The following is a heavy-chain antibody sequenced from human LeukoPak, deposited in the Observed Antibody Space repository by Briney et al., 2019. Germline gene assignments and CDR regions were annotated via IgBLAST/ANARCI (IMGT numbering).Heavy chain of an antibody. V-gene: IGHV4-59*01. D-gene: IGHD4-11*01. CDR1: GGSISSYY. CDR3: ARGFSNYYRGPFDY. J-gene: IGHJ4*02. CDR2: IYYSGST. Sequence: SETLSLPCTVSGGSISSYYWSWIPQPPGKGLEWIGYIYYSGSTNYNPSLKSRVTISVDTSKNQFSLKLSSVTAADTAVYYCARGFSNYYRGPFDYWPQGTLVTVSS.